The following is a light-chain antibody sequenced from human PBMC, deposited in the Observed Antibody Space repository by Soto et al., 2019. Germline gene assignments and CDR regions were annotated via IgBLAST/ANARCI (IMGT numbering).Light chain of an antibody. Sequence: EIVMTQSPATLSVSPGERATLSCRTSQSVGSSLAWYQQKPGQAPRLLIYGASTRATGIPARFSGSESGIEFTLTISSLQSEDFAIYFCQQYNNWPPDRTFGQGTKVEIK. CDR1: QSVGSS. V-gene: IGKV3-15*01. CDR3: QQYNNWPPDRT. J-gene: IGKJ1*01. CDR2: GAS.